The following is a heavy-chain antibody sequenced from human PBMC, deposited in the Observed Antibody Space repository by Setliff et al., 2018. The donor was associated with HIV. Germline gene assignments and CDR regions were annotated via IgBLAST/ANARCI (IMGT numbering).Heavy chain of an antibody. D-gene: IGHD3-3*01. CDR1: GVSTISSSSSYY. V-gene: IGHV4-39*02. J-gene: IGHJ3*02. Sequence: SETLSLTCIVSGVSTISSSSSYYRGWIRQPPGKGLEWIGYISHSGITYYNPSLKSRVTISVDTSKNHFSLRLSSVTAADTAVYYCARRSDFWSEGDAFDIWGQGTMVTVSS. CDR2: ISHSGIT. CDR3: ARRSDFWSEGDAFDI.